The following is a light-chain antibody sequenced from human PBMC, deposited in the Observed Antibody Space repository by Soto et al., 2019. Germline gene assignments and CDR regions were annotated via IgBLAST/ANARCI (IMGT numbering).Light chain of an antibody. CDR1: QSVSSSY. CDR2: GAS. J-gene: IGKJ1*01. V-gene: IGKV3-20*01. CDR3: QQYGSSRKWT. Sequence: IVLTQSPGTLSFSPGERATLSCRASQSVSSSYLAWYQQKPGQAPRLLIYGASSRATGIPDRFSGSGSGTDFTLTISRLEPEDFAVYYCQQYGSSRKWTFGQGTKVDIK.